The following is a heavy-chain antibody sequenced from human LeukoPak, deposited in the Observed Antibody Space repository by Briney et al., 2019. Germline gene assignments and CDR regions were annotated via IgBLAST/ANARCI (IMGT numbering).Heavy chain of an antibody. CDR1: GFTFDDYA. Sequence: GGSLRLSCAASGFTFDDYAMHWVRQAPGKGLEWVSLISWDGGSTYYADSVKGRFTISRDNSKNTLYLQMGSLRAEDMAVYYCARDGVATNDCWGQGTLVTVSS. J-gene: IGHJ4*02. D-gene: IGHD5-24*01. CDR2: ISWDGGST. V-gene: IGHV3-43D*03. CDR3: ARDGVATNDC.